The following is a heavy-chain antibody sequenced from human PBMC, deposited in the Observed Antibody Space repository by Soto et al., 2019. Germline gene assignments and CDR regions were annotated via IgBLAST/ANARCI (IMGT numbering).Heavy chain of an antibody. Sequence: GESLKISCKGSGYSFTSYWISWVRQMPGKGLEWMGRIDPSDSYTNYSPSFQGHVTISADKSISTAYLQWSSLKASDTAMYYCARRMIAAVGIAYGMDVWGQGTTVTVSS. CDR1: GYSFTSYW. J-gene: IGHJ6*02. V-gene: IGHV5-10-1*01. D-gene: IGHD6-13*01. CDR3: ARRMIAAVGIAYGMDV. CDR2: IDPSDSYT.